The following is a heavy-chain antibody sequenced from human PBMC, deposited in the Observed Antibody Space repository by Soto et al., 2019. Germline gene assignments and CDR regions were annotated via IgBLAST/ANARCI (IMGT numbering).Heavy chain of an antibody. J-gene: IGHJ6*02. D-gene: IGHD3-3*01. CDR3: ARVFPKDYDFWSGYFSRRYYYYGMDV. Sequence: GGSLRLSCAASGFTFSSYEMNWVRQAPGKGLEWVSYISSSGSTIYYADSVKGRFTISRDNAKNSLYLQMNSLGAEDTAVYYCARVFPKDYDFWSGYFSRRYYYYGMDVWGQGTTVTVSS. V-gene: IGHV3-48*03. CDR1: GFTFSSYE. CDR2: ISSSGSTI.